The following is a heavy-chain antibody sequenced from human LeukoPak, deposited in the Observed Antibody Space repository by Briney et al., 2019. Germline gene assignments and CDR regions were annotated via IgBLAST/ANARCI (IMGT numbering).Heavy chain of an antibody. CDR1: GFTFSSYS. CDR2: ISSSSSTI. V-gene: IGHV3-48*01. J-gene: IGHJ4*02. D-gene: IGHD6-6*01. Sequence: GGSLRLSCAASGFTFSSYSMNWVRQAPGKGLEWVSYISSSSSTIYYADSVKGGFTIYRDNAKNSLYLQMNSLRAEDTAVYYCARDLGSSIAARQDYWGQGTLVTVSS. CDR3: ARDLGSSIAARQDY.